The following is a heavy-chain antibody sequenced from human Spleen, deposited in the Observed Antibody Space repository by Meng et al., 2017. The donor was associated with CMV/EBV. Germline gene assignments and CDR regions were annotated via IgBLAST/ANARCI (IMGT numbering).Heavy chain of an antibody. CDR1: GGSISSGDYF. D-gene: IGHD6-13*01. J-gene: IGHJ3*02. CDR3: ARAASFGSTWYEDAFDI. V-gene: IGHV4-30-4*08. CDR2: IYYSGST. Sequence: SETLSLTCTVSGGSISSGDYFWSWIRQPPGKGLEWIGHIYYSGSTYYIPSLKSRIDITIDTSKNQFSLKPNSVTAADTAVYYCARAASFGSTWYEDAFDIWGQGTMVTVSS.